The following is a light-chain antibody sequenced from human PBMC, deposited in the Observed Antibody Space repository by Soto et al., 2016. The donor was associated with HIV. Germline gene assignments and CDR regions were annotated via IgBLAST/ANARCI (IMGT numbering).Light chain of an antibody. J-gene: IGKJ2*01. Sequence: DIQMTQSPSSLSASVGDRVTITCRASQGIKNYVVWYQQKPGKVPKLLIYAASTLPSGVPSRFSGSGSGTDFTLTISSLEPEDVATYYCQQYTNYMYTFGQGTKLQIK. V-gene: IGKV1-27*01. CDR2: AAS. CDR3: QQYTNYMYT. CDR1: QGIKNY.